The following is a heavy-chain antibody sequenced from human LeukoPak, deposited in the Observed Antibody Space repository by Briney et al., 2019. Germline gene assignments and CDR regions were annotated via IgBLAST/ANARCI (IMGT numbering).Heavy chain of an antibody. Sequence: GGSLRLSCAASGFTFSSYYMNWVRQAPGKGLEWVSSISTSSSYIYYADSVKGRFTISRDNTKNSLYLQMDSLRAEDTAVYYCARESSGWEWGGEANSEEAFDIWGQGTMVTVSS. CDR2: ISTSSSYI. V-gene: IGHV3-21*01. D-gene: IGHD6-19*01. J-gene: IGHJ3*02. CDR3: ARESSGWEWGGEANSEEAFDI. CDR1: GFTFSSYY.